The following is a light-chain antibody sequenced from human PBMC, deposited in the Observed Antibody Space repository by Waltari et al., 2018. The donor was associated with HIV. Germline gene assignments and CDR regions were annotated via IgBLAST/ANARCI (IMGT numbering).Light chain of an antibody. CDR2: EGT. Sequence: QSALTQPASVSGSPGQSVTISCTGPTINYNSVSWYQQHPAKAPKLIIFEGTYRPSGVSNRLSGSKSGNPASLTLSGLQGEDEAHYYCSSYTASGSVIFGGGTNLTVL. CDR1: TINYNS. CDR3: SSYTASGSVI. V-gene: IGLV2-14*03. J-gene: IGLJ2*01.